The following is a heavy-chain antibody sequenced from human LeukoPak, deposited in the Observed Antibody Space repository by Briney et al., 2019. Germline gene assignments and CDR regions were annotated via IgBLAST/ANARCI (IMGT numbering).Heavy chain of an antibody. CDR1: GYSFTTYW. CDR3: ARLGGDTYYFGSASYPNWYFDL. V-gene: IGHV5-51*01. D-gene: IGHD3-10*01. Sequence: GESLKISCKASGYSFTTYWIGWVRQMPGKGLEFMGIIYPDDSDTTYSPSFQGQVTISADKSFSTAYLQWSSLKASDTAIYYCARLGGDTYYFGSASYPNWYFDLWGRGTLVTVSS. CDR2: IYPDDSDT. J-gene: IGHJ2*01.